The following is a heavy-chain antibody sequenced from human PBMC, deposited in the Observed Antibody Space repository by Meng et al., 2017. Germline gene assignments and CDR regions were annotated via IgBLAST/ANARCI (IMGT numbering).Heavy chain of an antibody. J-gene: IGHJ4*02. D-gene: IGHD6-6*01. CDR1: GGSFSGYY. CDR2: INHSGST. CDR3: ARRGIAARPFYY. Sequence: QVQLPQWGSGLLKPSAPLSLTCAVYGGSFSGYYWSWIRQPPGKGLEWIGEINHSGSTNYNPSLKSRVTISVDTSKNQFSLKLSSVTAADTAVYYCARRGIAARPFYYWGQGTLVTVSS. V-gene: IGHV4-34*01.